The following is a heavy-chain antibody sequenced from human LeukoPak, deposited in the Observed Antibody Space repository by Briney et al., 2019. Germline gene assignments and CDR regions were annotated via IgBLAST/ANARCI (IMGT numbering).Heavy chain of an antibody. D-gene: IGHD3-22*01. Sequence: PGGSLRLSCAASGFTFSSYAMSWVRQAPGKGLEWVSTITVSGDSTYYADSVKGRFTISRDNSKNTLYLQMNSLRAEDTAVYYCAKDVDRSGGYCYSYYYGVDVWGQGTTVTVSS. CDR3: AKDVDRSGGYCYSYYYGVDV. CDR2: ITVSGDST. V-gene: IGHV3-23*01. CDR1: GFTFSSYA. J-gene: IGHJ6*02.